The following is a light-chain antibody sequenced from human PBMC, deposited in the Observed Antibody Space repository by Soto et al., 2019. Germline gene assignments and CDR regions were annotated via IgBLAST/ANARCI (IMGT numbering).Light chain of an antibody. V-gene: IGKV1-5*03. J-gene: IGKJ1*01. CDR3: QQYSRCST. CDR2: RAS. CDR1: QTISSW. Sequence: DIQVTQSLSTLSSSVGDRVTLTCRASQTISSWLAWYQQKPGMAPKLLIYRASTLQSGVPSRFSGSGSGTEFTLTISSLQPDDFATYYCQQYSRCSTFGQGTKLELK.